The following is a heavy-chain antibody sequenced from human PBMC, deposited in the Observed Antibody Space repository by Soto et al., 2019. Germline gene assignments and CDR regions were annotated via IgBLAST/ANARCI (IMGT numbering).Heavy chain of an antibody. CDR2: VYYRGRS. Sequence: PSETLSLTCTVSVGSVSNSNYYWCWIRQSPGKGLEWIGSVYYRGRSYSKSSVKSRVTISVDTSKNQFSLNLNSVTASDTAVYFRVSQRTSVLTQAYFDYWGPGALVTVSS. D-gene: IGHD2-8*01. CDR3: VSQRTSVLTQAYFDY. V-gene: IGHV4-39*01. J-gene: IGHJ4*02. CDR1: VGSVSNSNYY.